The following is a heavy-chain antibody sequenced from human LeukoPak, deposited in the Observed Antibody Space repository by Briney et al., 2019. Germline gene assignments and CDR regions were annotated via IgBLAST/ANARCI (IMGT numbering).Heavy chain of an antibody. D-gene: IGHD4-23*01. CDR3: AREIYGGNSRAFDI. CDR1: GFTFSSYS. CDR2: ISSSSSYI. V-gene: IGHV3-21*01. Sequence: KPGGSLRLSCAASGFTFSSYSMNWVRQAPGKGLEWVSSISSSSSYIYYADSVKGRFTISRDNAKNSLYLQMNSLRAEDTAVYYCAREIYGGNSRAFDIWGQGTTVTVSS. J-gene: IGHJ3*02.